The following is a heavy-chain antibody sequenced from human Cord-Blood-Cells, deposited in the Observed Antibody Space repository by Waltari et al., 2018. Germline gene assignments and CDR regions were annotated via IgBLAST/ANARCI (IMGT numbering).Heavy chain of an antibody. D-gene: IGHD6-6*01. CDR3: ARGSSIAARFDI. V-gene: IGHV1-2*02. CDR1: GYTFSGSY. J-gene: IGHJ3*02. Sequence: QAPPVQSGAAVKNTGASVQDTCQASGYTFSGSYIHWVRQAPGQGLVWMGWINPNSGGTNYAQKFQGRVTMTRDTSISTAYMELSRLRSDDTAVYYCARGSSIAARFDIWSQGTMVTVSS. CDR2: INPNSGGT.